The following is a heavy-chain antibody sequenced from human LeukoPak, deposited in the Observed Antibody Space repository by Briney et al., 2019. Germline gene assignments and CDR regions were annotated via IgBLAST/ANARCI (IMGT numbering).Heavy chain of an antibody. CDR3: AGTLGYCSSTFCYLKY. CDR2: ISAYDGST. J-gene: IGHJ4*02. Sequence: GASVKVSCKASGYTFNSYGINWVRQAPGQGLQWMGWISAYDGSTHYAQDLQGRVTMTTDTFTSTAYMELRSLKTDDTVMYYCAGTLGYCSSTFCYLKYWGQGTLVTVSS. CDR1: GYTFNSYG. V-gene: IGHV1-18*01. D-gene: IGHD2-2*01.